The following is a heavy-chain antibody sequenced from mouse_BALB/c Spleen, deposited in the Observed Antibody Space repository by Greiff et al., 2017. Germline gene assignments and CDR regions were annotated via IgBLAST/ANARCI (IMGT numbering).Heavy chain of an antibody. CDR1: GYSFTSYW. V-gene: IGHV1S126*01. CDR3: ARTGTYAMDY. D-gene: IGHD4-1*01. CDR2: IDPSDSET. Sequence: QVQLKESGPQLVRPGASVKISCKASGYSFTSYWMHWVKQRPGQGLEWIGMIDPSDSETRLNQKFKDKATLTVDKSSSTAYMQLSSPTSEDSAVYYCARTGTYAMDYWGQGTSVTVSS. J-gene: IGHJ4*01.